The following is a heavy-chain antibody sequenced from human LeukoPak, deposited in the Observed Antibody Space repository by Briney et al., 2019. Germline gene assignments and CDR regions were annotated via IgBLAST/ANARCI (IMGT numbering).Heavy chain of an antibody. D-gene: IGHD3-10*01. CDR1: GGSFSGYY. Sequence: SETLSLTCAVYGGSFSGYYWSWIRQPPGKGLEWIGEINHSGSTNYNPSLKSRVTISVDTSKNQFSLKLSSVTAADTAVYYCARFYGSGSYRYGMDVWGQGTTVTLSS. J-gene: IGHJ6*02. CDR2: INHSGST. CDR3: ARFYGSGSYRYGMDV. V-gene: IGHV4-34*01.